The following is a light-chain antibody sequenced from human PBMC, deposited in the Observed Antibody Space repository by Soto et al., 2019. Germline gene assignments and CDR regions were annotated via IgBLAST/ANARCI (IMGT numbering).Light chain of an antibody. CDR2: RDS. V-gene: IGLV3-9*01. CDR3: QVWDSSTARV. CDR1: NMGRKN. Sequence: SYELTQPLSVSVALGQTARITCGGNNMGRKNVHWYQQKPGQAPVLVIYRDSNRPSGIPERFSGSNSGNTATLTISRAQAGDEADYDCQVWDSSTARVFGGGTKLTVL. J-gene: IGLJ3*02.